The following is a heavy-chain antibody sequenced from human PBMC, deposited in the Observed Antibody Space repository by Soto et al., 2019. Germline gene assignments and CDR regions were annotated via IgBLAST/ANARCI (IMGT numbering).Heavy chain of an antibody. CDR3: ARDRAYSSFDC. D-gene: IGHD4-4*01. V-gene: IGHV3-30*03. CDR2: ISYDGSEK. Sequence: GGSLRLSCAASRFSFSTYGMHWVRQAPGKGLEWVAVISYDGSEKYYADSVKGRFTISRDNAKNSLYLQMNSLRVEDTAVYYCARDRAYSSFDCWGQGTQVTVSS. CDR1: RFSFSTYG. J-gene: IGHJ4*02.